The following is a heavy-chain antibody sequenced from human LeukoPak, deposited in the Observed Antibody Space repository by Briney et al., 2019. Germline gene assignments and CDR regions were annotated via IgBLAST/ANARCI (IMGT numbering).Heavy chain of an antibody. CDR3: ARGDYGDYTLNY. CDR1: GYTFTSYD. CDR2: MNSNSGNT. V-gene: IGHV1-8*03. Sequence: ASVKVSCKASGYTFTSYDINWVRQATGQGLEWMGWMNSNSGNTGYAQKFQGRVTITRNTSISTAYMELSSLRSEDTAVYYCARGDYGDYTLNYWGQGTLVTVSS. D-gene: IGHD4-17*01. J-gene: IGHJ4*02.